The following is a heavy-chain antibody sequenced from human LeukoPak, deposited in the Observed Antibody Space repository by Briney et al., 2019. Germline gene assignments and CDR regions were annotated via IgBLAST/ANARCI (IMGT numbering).Heavy chain of an antibody. CDR3: ARGRAGNYYNHNDY. V-gene: IGHV3-74*01. D-gene: IGHD3-10*01. CDR2: SNGDGSIT. Sequence: GESLRLPCAASGFTFSSYWMHWVRQAPGKGLVWVSRSNGDGSITAYADSVKGRFTISRDNAKNTLYLQMNSLRAEDTAVYYCARGRAGNYYNHNDYWGQGTLVTVSS. CDR1: GFTFSSYW. J-gene: IGHJ4*02.